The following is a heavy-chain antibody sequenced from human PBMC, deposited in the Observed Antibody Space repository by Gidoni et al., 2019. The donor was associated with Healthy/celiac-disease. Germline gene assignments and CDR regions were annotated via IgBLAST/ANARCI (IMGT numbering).Heavy chain of an antibody. D-gene: IGHD3-3*01. V-gene: IGHV4-34*01. Sequence: QVQLQQWGAGLVKPAETMSRTCAGDGGSFRGYYWSWIRPPPGKGLEWSGEINHSGSTNYHPSLTSRVTISVDTSQNQFSLKLSSVTAADPAVYYCASYGRFWSGYYRYFDYWGQGTLVTVSS. CDR3: ASYGRFWSGYYRYFDY. CDR1: GGSFRGYY. J-gene: IGHJ4*02. CDR2: INHSGST.